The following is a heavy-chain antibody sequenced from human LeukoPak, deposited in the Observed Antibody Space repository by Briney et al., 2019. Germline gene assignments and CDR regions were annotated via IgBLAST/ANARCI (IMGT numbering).Heavy chain of an antibody. CDR1: GFTFSDYY. J-gene: IGHJ4*02. Sequence: GGSLRLSCAASGFTFSDYYMSWIRQAPGKGLEWVSYISSSGSTIYYADSVKGRFTISRDNAKNSLYLQMNSLRAEDTAVYYCAKDTSYSRYDYWGQGTLVTVSS. D-gene: IGHD6-13*01. CDR2: ISSSGSTI. V-gene: IGHV3-11*04. CDR3: AKDTSYSRYDY.